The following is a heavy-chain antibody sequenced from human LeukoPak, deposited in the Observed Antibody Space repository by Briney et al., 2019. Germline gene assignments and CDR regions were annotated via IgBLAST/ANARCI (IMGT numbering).Heavy chain of an antibody. D-gene: IGHD3-3*01. Sequence: SGGSLRLSCAASGFTFSSYAMSWVRQAPGKGLEWVSAISGSGGSTYYADSVKGRFTISRDNSKNTLYLQMGSLRAEDMAVYYCARGRRDATIFGVVPHRVRGWFDPWGQGTLVTVSS. J-gene: IGHJ5*02. V-gene: IGHV3-23*01. CDR2: ISGSGGST. CDR1: GFTFSSYA. CDR3: ARGRRDATIFGVVPHRVRGWFDP.